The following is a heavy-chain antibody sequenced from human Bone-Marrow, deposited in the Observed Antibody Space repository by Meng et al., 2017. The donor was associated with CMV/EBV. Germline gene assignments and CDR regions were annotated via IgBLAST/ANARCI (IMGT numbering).Heavy chain of an antibody. CDR3: TTGSYDSSVFDI. J-gene: IGHJ3*02. CDR2: ISAGGTT. D-gene: IGHD3-22*01. V-gene: IGHV3-15*01. CDR1: GFTVSSNY. Sequence: GESLKISCAASGFTVSSNYMSWVRQAPGKGLEGVSVISAGGTTDYAAPVKGRFTISRDDSKNTLYLQMNSLKTEDTAVYYCTTGSYDSSVFDIWGQGTMVTFSS.